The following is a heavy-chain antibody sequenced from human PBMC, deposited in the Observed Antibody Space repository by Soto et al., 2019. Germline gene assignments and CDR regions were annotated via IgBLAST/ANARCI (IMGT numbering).Heavy chain of an antibody. CDR2: IFPGDSET. V-gene: IGHV5-51*03. CDR1: GYSFTTYW. J-gene: IGHJ1*01. CDR3: ARTATPNGAGDCFNAEYFHH. D-gene: IGHD2-21*02. Sequence: EVQLVQSGAEVKKPGESLKISCKGSGYSFTTYWIGWVRQMPGKGLLWMGIIFPGDSETRYSPSFQGQVTMSADKSISTAYLQWSSLKASDTAIYYCARTATPNGAGDCFNAEYFHHWGQGTLVPASS.